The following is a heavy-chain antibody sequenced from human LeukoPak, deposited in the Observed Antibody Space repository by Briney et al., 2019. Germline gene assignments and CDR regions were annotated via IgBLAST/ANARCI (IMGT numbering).Heavy chain of an antibody. D-gene: IGHD1-26*01. J-gene: IGHJ4*02. V-gene: IGHV3-23*01. CDR1: GFTFSSYA. CDR2: MCGSGGST. CDR3: AKPASRVGATEVY. Sequence: PGGSLRLSCAASGFTFSSYAMSWVRQAPGKGLEWVSAMCGSGGSTYYADSVKGRFTISRDNSKNTLYLQMNSLGAEDTAVYYCAKPASRVGATEVYWGQGTLVTVSS.